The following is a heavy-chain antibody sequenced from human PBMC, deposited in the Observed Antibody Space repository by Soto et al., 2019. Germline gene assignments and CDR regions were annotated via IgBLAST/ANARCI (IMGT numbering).Heavy chain of an antibody. J-gene: IGHJ6*02. CDR1: GGTFSSYA. CDR2: IIPIFGTA. D-gene: IGHD6-6*01. V-gene: IGHV1-69*01. CDR3: ARVESIAGPGGYYYYGMDV. Sequence: QVQLVQSGAEVKKPGSSVKVSCKASGGTFSSYAISWVRQAPGQGLEWMGWIIPIFGTANYAQKFQGRVTITADESTSTAYMELSSLRSEDTAVHYCARVESIAGPGGYYYYGMDVWGQGTTVTVSS.